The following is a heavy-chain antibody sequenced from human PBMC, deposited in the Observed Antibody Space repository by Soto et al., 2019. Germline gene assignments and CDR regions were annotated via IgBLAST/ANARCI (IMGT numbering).Heavy chain of an antibody. CDR2: ISGSAGST. CDR3: ARDYIEQLWPGYYYYYGMDV. D-gene: IGHD5-18*01. CDR1: GFTFSSYA. Sequence: GGSLRLSCAASGFTFSSYAMSWVRQAPGKGLEWVSAISGSAGSTYYADSVKGRFTISRDNSKNTLYLQMNSLRAEDTAVYYCARDYIEQLWPGYYYYYGMDVWGQGTTVTVSS. J-gene: IGHJ6*02. V-gene: IGHV3-23*01.